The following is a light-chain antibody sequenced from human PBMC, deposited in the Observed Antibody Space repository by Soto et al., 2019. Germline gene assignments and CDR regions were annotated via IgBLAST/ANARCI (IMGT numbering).Light chain of an antibody. Sequence: DIKMTQSPSTLSASVGDRVTITCRASQSISSWLAWYQHKPGKAPKLLIYKASILESGVPSRFTGSGSGTEFTLTISSLQPDDFATYYCQQYNSYPLTFGGGTKVEIK. CDR2: KAS. V-gene: IGKV1-5*03. J-gene: IGKJ4*01. CDR1: QSISSW. CDR3: QQYNSYPLT.